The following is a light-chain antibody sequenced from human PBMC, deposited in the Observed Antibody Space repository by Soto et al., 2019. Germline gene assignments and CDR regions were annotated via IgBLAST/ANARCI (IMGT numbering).Light chain of an antibody. CDR2: DND. CDR1: SSNIGNNY. Sequence: QSVLTQPPSVSAAPGQKVTISCSGSSSNIGNNYVSWYQQLPGTAPKLLIYDNDKRPSGIPDRFSGSKSGTSATPGITGLQTGDEADYYCGTWDTSLSTNWVFGGGTKLTVL. J-gene: IGLJ3*02. CDR3: GTWDTSLSTNWV. V-gene: IGLV1-51*01.